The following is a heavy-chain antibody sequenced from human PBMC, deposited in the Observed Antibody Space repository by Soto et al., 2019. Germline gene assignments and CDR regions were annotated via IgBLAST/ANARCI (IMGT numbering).Heavy chain of an antibody. Sequence: AGGSLRISCASPVFTFSIYWMSWVRQAPGKGLEWVANIKQDGSEKYYVDSVKGRFTISRDNAKNSLYLQMNSLRAEDTAVYYCARHPRSDYWGQGTMVTVSS. CDR3: ARHPRSDY. V-gene: IGHV3-7*03. CDR2: IKQDGSEK. CDR1: VFTFSIYW. J-gene: IGHJ4*02.